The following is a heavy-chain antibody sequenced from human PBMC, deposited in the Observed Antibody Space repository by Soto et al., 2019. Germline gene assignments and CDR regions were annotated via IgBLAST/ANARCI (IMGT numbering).Heavy chain of an antibody. D-gene: IGHD5-18*01. CDR1: GGSISSSVYY. CDR2: IYYSGTT. V-gene: IGHV4-39*01. J-gene: IGHJ4*02. CDR3: ARTSGYSYDF. Sequence: QLQLQESGPGLVKPSETLSLTCSVSGGSISSSVYYWAWIRQPPGKGLEYIGSIYYSGTTYYNPSLKSRVTISVDTSKNQFSLKLSSVTAADTAVYYCARTSGYSYDFWGQGTLVTVSS.